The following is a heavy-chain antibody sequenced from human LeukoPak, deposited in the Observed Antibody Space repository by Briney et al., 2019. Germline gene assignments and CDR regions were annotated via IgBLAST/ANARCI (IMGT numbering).Heavy chain of an antibody. V-gene: IGHV4-34*01. CDR1: GGSFSGYY. J-gene: IGHJ4*02. CDR2: INHSGST. D-gene: IGHD3-22*01. CDR3: ARVRERYYDIDY. Sequence: SETLSLTCAVYGGSFSGYYWSWIHQPPGKGLEWIGEINHSGSTNYNPSLKSRVTISVDTSKNQFSLKLSSVTAADTAVYYCARVRERYYDIDYWGQGTLVTVSS.